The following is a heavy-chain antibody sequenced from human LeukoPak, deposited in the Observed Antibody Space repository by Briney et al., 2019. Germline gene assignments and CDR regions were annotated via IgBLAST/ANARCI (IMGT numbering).Heavy chain of an antibody. CDR1: GDSISSNYW. CDR2: IHHSGST. CDR3: ARGIPGYFGTSGYYYEY. V-gene: IGHV4-4*02. Sequence: SETLSLTCAVSGDSISSNYWWTWVRQPPGKGLEWIGEIHHSGSTNYSPSLKSRVTVSVDNSRNEFSLSLTSVSAADTAVYYCARGIPGYFGTSGYYYEYWGQGTLVTVSS. J-gene: IGHJ4*02. D-gene: IGHD3-22*01.